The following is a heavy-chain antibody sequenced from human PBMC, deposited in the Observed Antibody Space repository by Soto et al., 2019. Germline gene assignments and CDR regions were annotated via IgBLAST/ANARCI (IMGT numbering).Heavy chain of an antibody. D-gene: IGHD3-22*01. CDR3: ARQFDYDSSGYYYAY. V-gene: IGHV1-69*13. J-gene: IGHJ4*02. CDR1: GGTFNRNT. Sequence: SVKVSCKASGGTFNRNTISWVRQAPGQGLEWMGGIIPIFGTANYAQKFQGRVTITADESTNTAYMELSRLRSEDAAVYYCARQFDYDSSGYYYAYWGQGTLVTVSS. CDR2: IIPIFGTA.